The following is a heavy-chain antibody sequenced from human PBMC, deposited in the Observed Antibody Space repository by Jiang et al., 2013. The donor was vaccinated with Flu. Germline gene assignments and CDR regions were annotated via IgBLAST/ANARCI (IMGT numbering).Heavy chain of an antibody. Sequence: SGAEVKQPGSSVKVSCKGSGGTFSKYTITWVRQAPGQGLEWMGGIVPMLRTTKHAQKFEDRVTITADRSTTTAYMELSSLTPEDTAVYYCATNGGHDFWSGFLWALNVWGQGTTITVSS. CDR3: ATNGGHDFWSGFLWALNV. D-gene: IGHD3-3*01. CDR1: GGTFSKYT. J-gene: IGHJ3*01. V-gene: IGHV1-69*06. CDR2: IVPMLRTT.